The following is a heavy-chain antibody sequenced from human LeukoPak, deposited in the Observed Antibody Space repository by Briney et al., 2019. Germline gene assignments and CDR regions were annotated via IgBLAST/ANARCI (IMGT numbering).Heavy chain of an antibody. J-gene: IGHJ5*02. D-gene: IGHD4-11*01. CDR1: GGSISSSSYY. Sequence: SETLSLTCAVSGGSISSSSYYWGWIRQPPGKGLEWIGSIYYSGRTYYNPSLKRRVTISVDTSKNQFSLKLSSLTAADTAVYYCARHPPTHDYTGWFDPWGQGTLVPVSS. V-gene: IGHV4-39*01. CDR2: IYYSGRT. CDR3: ARHPPTHDYTGWFDP.